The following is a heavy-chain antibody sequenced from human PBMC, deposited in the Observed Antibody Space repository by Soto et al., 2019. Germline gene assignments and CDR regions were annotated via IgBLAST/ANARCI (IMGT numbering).Heavy chain of an antibody. CDR2: INHSGST. D-gene: IGHD6-19*01. CDR3: ARGNGGWSPFDY. J-gene: IGHJ4*02. Sequence: QVQLQQWGAGLLKPSETLSLTCAVYGGSFSGYYWSWIRQPPGKGLEWIGEINHSGSTNYNPSLKSRVPISVDTSKNQFSLKLSSVTAADTAVYYCARGNGGWSPFDYWGQGTLVTVSS. CDR1: GGSFSGYY. V-gene: IGHV4-34*01.